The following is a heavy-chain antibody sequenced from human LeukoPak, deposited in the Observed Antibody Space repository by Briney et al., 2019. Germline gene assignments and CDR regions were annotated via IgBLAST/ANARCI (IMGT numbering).Heavy chain of an antibody. CDR1: GFTFSSYS. Sequence: GSLRLSCAASGFTFSSYSMNWVRQAPGRGLEWVSYISSSSSTIYYADSVKGRFTISRDNAKNSLYLQMNSLRAEDTAVYYCARDAGYYDILTGYSDWGQGTPVTVSS. D-gene: IGHD3-9*01. V-gene: IGHV3-48*04. CDR2: ISSSSSTI. J-gene: IGHJ4*02. CDR3: ARDAGYYDILTGYSD.